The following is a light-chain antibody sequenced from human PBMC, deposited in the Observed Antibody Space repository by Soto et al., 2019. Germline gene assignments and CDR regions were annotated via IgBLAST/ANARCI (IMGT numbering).Light chain of an antibody. CDR3: QVWDSTSDHDV. V-gene: IGLV3-21*04. Sequence: SYELTQPPSVSVAPGQTARITCGGNDIGTKNVHWYQQKPGQAPLLVIYYDTDRPSGIPERFSGSNSRNTATLTISRVEDGDEADYYCQVWDSTSDHDVFGIGTKLTVL. CDR1: DIGTKN. J-gene: IGLJ1*01. CDR2: YDT.